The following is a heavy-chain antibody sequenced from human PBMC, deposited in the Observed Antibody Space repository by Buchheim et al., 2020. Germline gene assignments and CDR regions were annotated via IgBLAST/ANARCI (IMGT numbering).Heavy chain of an antibody. CDR3: ARSAIYDTSGYYFGS. Sequence: QVQLVQSGTDVKKPGASVKVSCKASGYTFIAYALNWVRQAPGQRLEWMGWINADNGNTKYSEKFQGRVTITRDTPATTVYMELRSLTSEDTAVYYCARSAIYDTSGYYFGSWGQGTL. D-gene: IGHD3-22*01. CDR2: INADNGNT. V-gene: IGHV1-3*01. CDR1: GYTFIAYA. J-gene: IGHJ5*01.